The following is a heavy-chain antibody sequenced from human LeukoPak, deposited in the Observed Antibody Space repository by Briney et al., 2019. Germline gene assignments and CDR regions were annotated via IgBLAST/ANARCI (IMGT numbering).Heavy chain of an antibody. V-gene: IGHV4-59*01. CDR2: IYHSGST. D-gene: IGHD2-21*01. Sequence: SETLSLTCTVSGGSISGYYWSWIRQPPGKGLEWIGYIYHSGSTNYNPSLKSRVTMSVDTSKNQFSLTLNYVIAADTAVYYCARVAYGGNWFDPWGQGILVTVSS. J-gene: IGHJ5*01. CDR3: ARVAYGGNWFDP. CDR1: GGSISGYY.